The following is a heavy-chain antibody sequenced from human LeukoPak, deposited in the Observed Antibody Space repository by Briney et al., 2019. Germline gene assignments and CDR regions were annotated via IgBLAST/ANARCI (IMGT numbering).Heavy chain of an antibody. J-gene: IGHJ4*02. CDR1: GYIFTNYW. CDR3: ARQDWAHRYYFDY. D-gene: IGHD3/OR15-3a*01. V-gene: IGHV5-51*01. Sequence: ESLKISCKGSGYIFTNYWIAWVRQMPGKGLEWMGIIYPGDSDTKYSPSFQGQVTISADKSINTAFLQWSSLKAPDTAMYYCARQDWAHRYYFDYWGQGTLVTVSS. CDR2: IYPGDSDT.